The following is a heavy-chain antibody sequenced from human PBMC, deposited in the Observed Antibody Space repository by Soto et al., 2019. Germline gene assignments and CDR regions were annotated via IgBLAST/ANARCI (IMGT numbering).Heavy chain of an antibody. D-gene: IGHD7-27*01. Sequence: EVQVLESGGDLVQPGGSLRLSCAASGFTFSNYAMTWVRQATGKGLEWVSTISGSGDSIYYADSVKGRFTISRDNSKNTLYLQMNSLRADVWAVYYCSTGRQMGYWGQGTLVIVSS. CDR2: ISGSGDSI. J-gene: IGHJ4*02. CDR3: STGRQMGY. V-gene: IGHV3-23*01. CDR1: GFTFSNYA.